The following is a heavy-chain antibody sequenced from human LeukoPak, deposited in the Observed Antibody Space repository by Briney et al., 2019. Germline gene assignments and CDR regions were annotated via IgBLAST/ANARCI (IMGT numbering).Heavy chain of an antibody. CDR2: IYYSGST. J-gene: IGHJ1*01. CDR1: GGSISSGDYY. D-gene: IGHD2-15*01. V-gene: IGHV4-30-4*08. Sequence: PSETLSLTCTVSGGSISSGDYYWSWIRQPPGKGLEWIGYIYYSGSTYYNPSLKSRVTISADTSKNQFSLKLSSVTAADTAVYYCARAWGGYCSGGSCDHAEYFQHWGQGTLVTVSS. CDR3: ARAWGGYCSGGSCDHAEYFQH.